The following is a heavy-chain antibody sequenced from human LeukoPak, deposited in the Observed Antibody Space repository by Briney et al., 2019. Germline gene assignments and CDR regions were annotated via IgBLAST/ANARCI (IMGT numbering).Heavy chain of an antibody. V-gene: IGHV1-2*02. D-gene: IGHD6-19*01. Sequence: ASVKVSCRASGYTFTGYYIHWVRQAPGQGLEWMGWINPNSGGTKYAQKFQGRVTMTRDTSISTAYMGLSRLRSDDTAVYYCAKGRVVAGTKSLTYNWFDPWGQGTLVTVSS. CDR3: AKGRVVAGTKSLTYNWFDP. CDR1: GYTFTGYY. J-gene: IGHJ5*02. CDR2: INPNSGGT.